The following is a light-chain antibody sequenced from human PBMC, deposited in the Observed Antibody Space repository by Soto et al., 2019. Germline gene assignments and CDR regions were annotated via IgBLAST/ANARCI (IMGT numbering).Light chain of an antibody. V-gene: IGLV1-47*01. Sequence: QSVLTQPPSASGTPGQRVTISCSGSSSNIGSNYVYWYQQLPGTAPKLLIYRNNQRPSGVPDRFSGSKSGTSASLTICGLQPEDEADYYCSSYTTSNTRQIVFGTGTKVTVL. CDR1: SSNIGSNY. CDR3: SSYTTSNTRQIV. CDR2: RNN. J-gene: IGLJ1*01.